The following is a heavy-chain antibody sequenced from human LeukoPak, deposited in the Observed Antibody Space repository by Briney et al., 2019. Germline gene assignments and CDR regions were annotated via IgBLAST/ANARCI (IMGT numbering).Heavy chain of an antibody. CDR3: ARDWWLDY. V-gene: IGHV3-21*01. Sequence: GGSLRLSCAASGFTFSSYSMNWVRQAPGKGLEWVSSISSSSGYTYYADSVKGRFTISRDKAKNTLYLQMNSLRAEDTAVYYCARDWWLDYWGQGTLVTVSS. D-gene: IGHD2-15*01. J-gene: IGHJ4*02. CDR1: GFTFSSYS. CDR2: ISSSSGYT.